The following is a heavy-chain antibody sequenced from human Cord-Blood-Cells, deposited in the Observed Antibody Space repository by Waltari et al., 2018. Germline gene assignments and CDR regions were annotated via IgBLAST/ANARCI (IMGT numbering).Heavy chain of an antibody. Sequence: QVQLVQSGAEVKKPGSSVKVSCKASGGTFSSYAISWVRQAPGQGLEWMGRILPILGIANYAQKFQGRVTITADKSTSTAYMELSSLRSEDTAVYYCARGPEGAGDYYYYMDVWGKGTTVTVSS. D-gene: IGHD6-19*01. CDR1: GGTFSSYA. J-gene: IGHJ6*03. V-gene: IGHV1-69*09. CDR3: ARGPEGAGDYYYYMDV. CDR2: ILPILGIA.